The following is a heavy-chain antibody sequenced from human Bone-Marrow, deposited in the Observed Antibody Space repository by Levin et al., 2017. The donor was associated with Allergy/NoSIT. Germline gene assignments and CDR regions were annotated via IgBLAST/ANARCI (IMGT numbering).Heavy chain of an antibody. CDR1: GFTFSSYA. J-gene: IGHJ4*02. D-gene: IGHD3-10*01. V-gene: IGHV3-23*01. CDR3: ARDPGVGSNWNYFDH. CDR2: ISYTGGST. Sequence: GASVKVSCTASGFTFSSYAMNWVRQAPGKGLEWVSSISYTGGSTYYADSVKGRFTISRDNSKNTLYLQMNSLRVEDSALYYCARDPGVGSNWNYFDHWGQGTLVAVSS.